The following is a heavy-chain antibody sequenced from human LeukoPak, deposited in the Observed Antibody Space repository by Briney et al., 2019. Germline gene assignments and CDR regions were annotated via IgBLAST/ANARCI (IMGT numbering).Heavy chain of an antibody. J-gene: IGHJ4*02. Sequence: ASVKVSCKASGYTFTGYYMHWVRQAPGQGLEWMGWINPNSGGTNYAQKFQGRVTMTRDTSISTAYMELSRLRSDDTAVYYCVREGEYQLQISFDYWGQGTLVTVSS. CDR1: GYTFTGYY. CDR2: INPNSGGT. V-gene: IGHV1-2*02. CDR3: VREGEYQLQISFDY. D-gene: IGHD2-2*01.